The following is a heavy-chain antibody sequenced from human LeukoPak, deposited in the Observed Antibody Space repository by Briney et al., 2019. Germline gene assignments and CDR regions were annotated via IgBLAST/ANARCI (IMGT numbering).Heavy chain of an antibody. D-gene: IGHD6-13*01. J-gene: IGHJ4*02. Sequence: PSQTLSLTCTVSGGSISSGSYYWSWIRQPAGKGLEWIGRIYTSGSTNYNPSLKSRVTISVDTSKNQFSLKLSSVTAADTAVYYCARQIAAAPDYWGQGTLVTVSS. CDR3: ARQIAAAPDY. CDR2: IYTSGST. V-gene: IGHV4-61*02. CDR1: GGSISSGSYY.